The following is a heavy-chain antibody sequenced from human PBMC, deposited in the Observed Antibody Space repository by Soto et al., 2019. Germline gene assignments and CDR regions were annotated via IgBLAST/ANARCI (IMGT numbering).Heavy chain of an antibody. CDR1: GGSISSGGYY. V-gene: IGHV4-31*03. CDR3: ASRYCSSTSCPYTWDFQH. Sequence: QVQLQESGPGLVKPSQTLSLTCTVSGGSISSGGYYWSWIRQHPGKGLEWIGYIYYSGSTYYNPSLKSRVTISVDTSKNQFSLKLSSVTAADTAVYYCASRYCSSTSCPYTWDFQHWGQGTLVTVSS. CDR2: IYYSGST. D-gene: IGHD2-2*01. J-gene: IGHJ1*01.